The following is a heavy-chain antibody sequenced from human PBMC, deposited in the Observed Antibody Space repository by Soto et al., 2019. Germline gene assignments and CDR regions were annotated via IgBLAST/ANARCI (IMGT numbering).Heavy chain of an antibody. J-gene: IGHJ5*02. CDR1: GGSISTYY. V-gene: IGHV4-59*01. Sequence: PSETLSLTCTVSGGSISTYYWSWIRQPPGKGLEWIGYIYDSGSTNYNPSLKSRVTMSVHTSKNQFSLNLSSVTAADTAVYYCAREHGFSYGLNYFDPWGQGTLVTVS. D-gene: IGHD5-18*01. CDR3: AREHGFSYGLNYFDP. CDR2: IYDSGST.